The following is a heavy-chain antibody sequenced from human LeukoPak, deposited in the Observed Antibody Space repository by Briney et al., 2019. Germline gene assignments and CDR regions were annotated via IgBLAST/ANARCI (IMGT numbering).Heavy chain of an antibody. CDR1: GFTFSSYW. CDR3: ARAPGSSSGAFDI. CDR2: IKQDGSEK. D-gene: IGHD3-10*01. V-gene: IGHV3-7*01. J-gene: IGHJ3*02. Sequence: GGSLGLSCAASGFTFSSYWMSWVRQAPGKGLEWVANIKQDGSEKYYVDSVKGRFTISRDNAKNSLYLQMNSLRAEDTAVYYCARAPGSSSGAFDIWGQGTMVTVSS.